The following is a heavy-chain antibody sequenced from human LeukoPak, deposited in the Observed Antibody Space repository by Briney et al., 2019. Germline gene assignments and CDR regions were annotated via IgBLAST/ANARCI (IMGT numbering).Heavy chain of an antibody. Sequence: SETLSLTCAVYGGSFSGYYWSWIRQPPGKGLEWIGEINHSGSTNYNPSLKSRVTISVDTSKNLFSLKLSSLSAADTAVYYCVRLAALRGFYYYMDVWGKGTAVTVSS. D-gene: IGHD6-25*01. CDR1: GGSFSGYY. CDR3: VRLAALRGFYYYMDV. J-gene: IGHJ6*03. CDR2: INHSGST. V-gene: IGHV4-34*01.